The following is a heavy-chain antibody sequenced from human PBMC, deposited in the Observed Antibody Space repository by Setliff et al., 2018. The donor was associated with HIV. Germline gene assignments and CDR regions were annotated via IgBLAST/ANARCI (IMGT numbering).Heavy chain of an antibody. Sequence: SETLSLTCTVSGDSINSGNYYWSWIRQHPGKGLEWIGYIYYSGSAFYNPSLKSRITISRDTSKNQFSLKINSVTAADTAVYYCARNQGDSSGWYAGDYWGHGTLVTVSS. CDR1: GDSINSGNYY. J-gene: IGHJ4*01. D-gene: IGHD6-19*01. V-gene: IGHV4-31*03. CDR2: IYYSGSA. CDR3: ARNQGDSSGWYAGDY.